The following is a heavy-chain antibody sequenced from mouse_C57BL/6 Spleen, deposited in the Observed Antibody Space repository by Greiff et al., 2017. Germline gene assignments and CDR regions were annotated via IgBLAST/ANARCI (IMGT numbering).Heavy chain of an antibody. CDR3: ANPYGKKPSSYFDY. V-gene: IGHV1-7*01. CDR2: INPGSGYT. Sequence: VHLVESGAELAKPGASVKLSCKASGYTFTSYWMHWVKQRPGQGLEWIGYINPGSGYTKYNQKFKDKATLTADKSYSTAYLQLSSLTYEDSAVYYGANPYGKKPSSYFDYWGQGTTLTVSS. CDR1: GYTFTSYW. J-gene: IGHJ2*01. D-gene: IGHD2-1*01.